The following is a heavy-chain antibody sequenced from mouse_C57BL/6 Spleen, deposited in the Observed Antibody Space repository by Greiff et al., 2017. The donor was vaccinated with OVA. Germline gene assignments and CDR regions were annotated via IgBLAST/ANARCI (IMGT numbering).Heavy chain of an antibody. D-gene: IGHD1-1*01. CDR1: GYTFTSYW. CDR3: ARRTIYYGSEYFDV. J-gene: IGHJ1*03. CDR2: IDPSDSET. Sequence: QVQLQQPGAELVRPGSSVKLSCKASGYTFTSYWMHWVKQRPIQGLEWIGNIDPSDSETHYNQKFKDKATLTVDKSSSTAYMQLSSLTSEDSAVYYCARRTIYYGSEYFDVWGTGTTVTVSS. V-gene: IGHV1-52*01.